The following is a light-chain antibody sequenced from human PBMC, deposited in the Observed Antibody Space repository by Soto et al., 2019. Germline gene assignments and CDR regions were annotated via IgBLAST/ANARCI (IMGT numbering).Light chain of an antibody. CDR3: SSYTSSSPYVV. V-gene: IGLV2-14*01. J-gene: IGLJ2*01. Sequence: QSALTQPASVSGSPGQSITISCTGASIDVGGYNYVSWYQQHPGKAPILMIYDVSNRPSGVSNRFSGSKSGNTASLTISGLQAEDEADYYCSSYTSSSPYVVFGGGTKLTVL. CDR1: SIDVGGYNY. CDR2: DVS.